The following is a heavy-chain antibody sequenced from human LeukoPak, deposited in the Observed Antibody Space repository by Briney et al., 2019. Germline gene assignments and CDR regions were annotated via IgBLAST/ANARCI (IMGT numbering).Heavy chain of an antibody. D-gene: IGHD3-22*01. V-gene: IGHV4-39*01. J-gene: IGHJ4*02. Sequence: SETLSLTCTVSGGSISSSSYYWGWIRQPPGKGLEWIGSIYYSGSTYYNPSLKSRVTISVDTSKNQFSLKLSSVTAADTAVYHCARHARGSGYYYADYWGQGTLVTVSS. CDR2: IYYSGST. CDR1: GGSISSSSYY. CDR3: ARHARGSGYYYADY.